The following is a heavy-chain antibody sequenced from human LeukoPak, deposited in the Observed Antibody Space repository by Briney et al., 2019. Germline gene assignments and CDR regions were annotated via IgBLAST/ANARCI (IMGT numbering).Heavy chain of an antibody. Sequence: SETLSLTCTVSGGSISSYYWSWIRQPPGKGLEWIGYIYYSGSTNYNPSLKSRVTISVDTSKNQFSLKLSSVTAADTAVYYCARASSLGYCSGGSCYGWFDPWGQGTLVTVSS. J-gene: IGHJ5*02. CDR2: IYYSGST. V-gene: IGHV4-59*01. D-gene: IGHD2-15*01. CDR1: GGSISSYY. CDR3: ARASSLGYCSGGSCYGWFDP.